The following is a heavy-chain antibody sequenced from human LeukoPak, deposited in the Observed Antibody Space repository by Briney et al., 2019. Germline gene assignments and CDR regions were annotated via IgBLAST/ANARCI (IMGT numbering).Heavy chain of an antibody. CDR3: ARIVVVVPAAISFGYYYYYYMDV. D-gene: IGHD2-2*02. V-gene: IGHV4-38-2*02. CDR1: GYSISSGYY. CDR2: IYHSGST. J-gene: IGHJ6*03. Sequence: SETLSLTCTVSGYSISSGYYWGWIRQPPGKGLEWIGSIYHSGSTYYNPSLKSRVTMSVDTSKNQFSLKLSSVTAADTAVYYCARIVVVVPAAISFGYYYYYYMDVWGKGTTVTVSS.